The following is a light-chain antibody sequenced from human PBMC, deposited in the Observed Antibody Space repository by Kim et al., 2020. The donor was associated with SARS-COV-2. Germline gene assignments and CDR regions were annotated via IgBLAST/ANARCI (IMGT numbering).Light chain of an antibody. CDR1: RSNIGAGFD. J-gene: IGLJ1*01. CDR2: DNI. Sequence: RVTLSCTGSRSNIGAGFDVHWYQQLPGTAPKLLIYDNINRPSGVPDRFSGSKSGTSASLAITGLQAQDEADYYCQSYDNSLSGYVFGTGTKVTVL. CDR3: QSYDNSLSGYV. V-gene: IGLV1-40*01.